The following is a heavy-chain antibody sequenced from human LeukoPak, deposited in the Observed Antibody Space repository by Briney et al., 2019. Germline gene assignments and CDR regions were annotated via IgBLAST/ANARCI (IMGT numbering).Heavy chain of an antibody. CDR1: GFTFSSYG. D-gene: IGHD1-1*01. CDR3: AKEPSSWNGGDFDY. Sequence: PGGPLRLSCAASGFTFSSYGMSWVRQAPGKGLEWVSAISGSGGNTHYADSVKGRFTISRDNSKNTLYLQMNSLRVEDTAVYYCAKEPSSWNGGDFDYWGQGTLVTVSS. J-gene: IGHJ4*02. CDR2: ISGSGGNT. V-gene: IGHV3-23*01.